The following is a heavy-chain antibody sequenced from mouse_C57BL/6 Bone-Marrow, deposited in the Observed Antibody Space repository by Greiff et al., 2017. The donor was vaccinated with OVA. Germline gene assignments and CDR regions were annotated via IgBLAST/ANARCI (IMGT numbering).Heavy chain of an antibody. D-gene: IGHD1-1*01. V-gene: IGHV1-22*01. CDR1: GYTFTDYN. Sequence: VQLKQSGPELVKPGASVKMSCKASGYTFTDYNMHWVKQSHGKSLEWIGYINPNNGGTSYNQKFKGKATLTVNKSSSTAYMELRSLTSEDSAVYYCARSAPITTVVARNYFDYWGQGTTLTVSS. CDR3: ARSAPITTVVARNYFDY. CDR2: INPNNGGT. J-gene: IGHJ2*01.